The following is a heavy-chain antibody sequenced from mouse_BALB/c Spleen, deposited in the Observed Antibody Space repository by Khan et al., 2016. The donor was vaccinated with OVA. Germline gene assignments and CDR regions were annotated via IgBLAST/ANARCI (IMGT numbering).Heavy chain of an antibody. CDR1: GYTFTEYT. CDR3: ARDAGRY. D-gene: IGHD3-3*01. Sequence: IQLVQSGPELVKPGASVKMSCKTSGYTFTEYTLHWVKQSHGKSLEWIGVINPNNGVTSYNQKFKGKATLTVDKSSSTAYMEFRSLTSRDSAVYYCARDAGRYWGQGTSVTVSA. V-gene: IGHV1-22*01. J-gene: IGHJ4*01. CDR2: INPNNGVT.